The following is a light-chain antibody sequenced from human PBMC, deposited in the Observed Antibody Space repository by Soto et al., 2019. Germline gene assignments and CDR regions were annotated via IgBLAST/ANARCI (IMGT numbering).Light chain of an antibody. CDR1: QSVSRSY. Sequence: EIVLTQSPATLSLSPGERATLSCRASQSVSRSYLAWYQQKXGQAPRLLIYDSSNRETGIRARFSGSGSGTEFTLTISSLESEDFAVYYCPQRSNWTPAFGGGTKVDIK. CDR3: PQRSNWTPA. J-gene: IGKJ4*01. CDR2: DSS. V-gene: IGKV3-11*01.